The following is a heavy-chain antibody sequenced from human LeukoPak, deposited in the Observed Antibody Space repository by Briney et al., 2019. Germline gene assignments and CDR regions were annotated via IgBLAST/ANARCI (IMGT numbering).Heavy chain of an antibody. CDR1: GGSISSGGYS. V-gene: IGHV4-30-2*01. CDR2: IYHSGST. Sequence: SETLSLTCAVSGGSISSGGYSWSWIRQPPGKGLEWIGYIYHSGSTYYNPSLKSRVTMSVDTSKNQFSLKLSSVTAADTAVYYCARDYGSGSYDYFDYWGQGTLVTVSS. CDR3: ARDYGSGSYDYFDY. J-gene: IGHJ4*02. D-gene: IGHD3-10*01.